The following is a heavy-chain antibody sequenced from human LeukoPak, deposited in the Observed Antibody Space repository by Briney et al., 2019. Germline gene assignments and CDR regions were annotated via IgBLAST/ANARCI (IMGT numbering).Heavy chain of an antibody. Sequence: SETLSLTCTVSGGSISTYYWSWIRQPPGKGLEWIGYIFYSGSTNYNPSLKSRVTISVDTSKNQFSLNLSSVTAADTAVYYCARHKRVAVAGTYIYYYYMDVWGNGTTVTISS. CDR1: GGSISTYY. D-gene: IGHD6-19*01. V-gene: IGHV4-59*01. CDR3: ARHKRVAVAGTYIYYYYMDV. CDR2: IFYSGST. J-gene: IGHJ6*03.